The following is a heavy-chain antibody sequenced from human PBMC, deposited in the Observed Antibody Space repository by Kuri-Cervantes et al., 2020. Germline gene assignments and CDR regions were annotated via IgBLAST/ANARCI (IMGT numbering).Heavy chain of an antibody. J-gene: IGHJ2*01. CDR1: GFTFDDYA. CDR2: ISWNSGSI. CDR3: ARGDSTVTTWGYWYFDL. D-gene: IGHD4-17*01. V-gene: IGHV3-9*01. Sequence: SLKISCAASGFTFDDYAMHWVRQAPGKGLEWVSGISWNSGSIGYADSVKGRFTISRDNAKNSLYLQMNSLRAEDTAVYYCARGDSTVTTWGYWYFDLWGRGTLVTVSS.